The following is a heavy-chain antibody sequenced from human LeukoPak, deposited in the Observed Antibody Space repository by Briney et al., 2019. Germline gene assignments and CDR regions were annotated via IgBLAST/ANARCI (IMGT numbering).Heavy chain of an antibody. J-gene: IGHJ4*02. CDR2: IYTSGST. V-gene: IGHV4-61*02. D-gene: IGHD3-16*01. CDR1: GGSISSGSYY. Sequence: SQTLSLTCTVSGGSISSGSYYWSWIRQPAGKGLEWIGRIYTSGSTNYNPSLKSRVSMSVDTSKNQCTLKLSSVTAADTAVYYCARVGDYALKDWGQGTLVTVSS. CDR3: ARVGDYALKD.